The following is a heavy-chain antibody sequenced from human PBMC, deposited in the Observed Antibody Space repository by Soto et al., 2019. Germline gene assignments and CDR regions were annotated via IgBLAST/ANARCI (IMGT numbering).Heavy chain of an antibody. V-gene: IGHV1-3*01. CDR1: GYTFTSYA. Sequence: QVQLVQSGAEVKKPGASVKVSCKASGYTFTSYAMHWVRQAPGQRLEWMGWINAGNGNTKYSQKFQGRVTITRDTSASTAYMELSSLRSEDTAVYYCARDIDPITTGDWYFDLWGRGTLVTVSS. D-gene: IGHD3-16*01. CDR2: INAGNGNT. CDR3: ARDIDPITTGDWYFDL. J-gene: IGHJ2*01.